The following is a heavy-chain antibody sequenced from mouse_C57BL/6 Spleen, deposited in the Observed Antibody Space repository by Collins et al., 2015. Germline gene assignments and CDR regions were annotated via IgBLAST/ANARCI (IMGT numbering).Heavy chain of an antibody. D-gene: IGHD1-1*01. J-gene: IGHJ3*01. CDR1: GFNIKDDY. CDR3: TPYYYGSTFAY. CDR2: IDPENGDT. Sequence: EVQLQQSGAELVRPGASVKLSCTASGFNIKDDYMHRVKQRPEQGLEWIGWIDPENGDTEYASKFQGKATITADTSSNTAYLQLSSLTSEDTAVYYCTPYYYGSTFAYWGQGTLVTVSA. V-gene: IGHV14-4*01.